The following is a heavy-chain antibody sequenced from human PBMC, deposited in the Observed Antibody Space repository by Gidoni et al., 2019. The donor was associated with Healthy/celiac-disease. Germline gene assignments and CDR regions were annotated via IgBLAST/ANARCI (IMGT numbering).Heavy chain of an antibody. CDR3: AKLYDFWSGYATPYYFDY. V-gene: IGHV3-23*01. J-gene: IGHJ4*02. CDR1: GFPFSSYA. D-gene: IGHD3-3*01. Sequence: EVQLLESGGGLVQPGGSLRLSCAASGFPFSSYALSWVRQAPGKGLEWVSAISGSGGSTYYADSVKGRFTISRDNSKNTLYLQMNSLRAEDTAVYYCAKLYDFWSGYATPYYFDYWGQGTLVTVSS. CDR2: ISGSGGST.